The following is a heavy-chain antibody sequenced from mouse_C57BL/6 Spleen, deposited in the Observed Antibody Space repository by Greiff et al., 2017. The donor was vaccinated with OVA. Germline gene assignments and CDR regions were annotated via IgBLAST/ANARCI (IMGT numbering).Heavy chain of an antibody. J-gene: IGHJ4*01. CDR1: GFTFSDYG. CDR2: ISSGSGTI. Sequence: EVQLVESGGGLVKPGGSLKLSCAASGFTFSDYGMHWVRQAPEKGLEWVAYISSGSGTIYYADTVKGRFTISRDNAKNTLFLQMTSLRSEDTAMYYCARVGAYDYDEGYAMDYWGQGTSVTVSS. V-gene: IGHV5-17*01. CDR3: ARVGAYDYDEGYAMDY. D-gene: IGHD2-4*01.